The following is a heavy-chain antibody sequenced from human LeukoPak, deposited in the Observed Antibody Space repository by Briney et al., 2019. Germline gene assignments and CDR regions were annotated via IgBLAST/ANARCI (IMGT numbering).Heavy chain of an antibody. V-gene: IGHV3-21*06. CDR3: ATETNGRHYDY. D-gene: IGHD1-14*01. J-gene: IGHJ4*02. Sequence: GGSLRLSCTTSGPTFSTSGFNWVRQAPGKGLEWVASIGPTGFDRYHADSIKGRFTISRDNANNFLYLQMDSLSAEDTAVYYCATETNGRHYDYWGQGTLLTVSS. CDR2: IGPTGFDR. CDR1: GPTFSTSG.